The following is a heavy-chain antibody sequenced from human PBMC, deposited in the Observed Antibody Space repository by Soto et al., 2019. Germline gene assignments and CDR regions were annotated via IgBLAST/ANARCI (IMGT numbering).Heavy chain of an antibody. V-gene: IGHV3-23*01. CDR2: ISGSGGST. CDR1: GFTFSSYA. D-gene: IGHD3-22*01. CDR3: AKDDSSGYYYGGWFDP. Sequence: EVQLLESGGGLVQPGGSLRLSCAASGFTFSSYAMSWVRQAPGKGLEWVSAISGSGGSTYDADSVKGRFTISRDNSKNTLYLQMNSLRAEDTAVYYCAKDDSSGYYYGGWFDPWGQGTLVTVSS. J-gene: IGHJ5*02.